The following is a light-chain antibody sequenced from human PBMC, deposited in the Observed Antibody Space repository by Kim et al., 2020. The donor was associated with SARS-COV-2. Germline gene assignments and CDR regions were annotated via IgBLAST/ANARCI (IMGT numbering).Light chain of an antibody. Sequence: LSPGEGATLSCRASQTVRGNYVAWYQQRPCQAPRPLIYGASRRATDVPDRFSASGSGTDFTLTISRLEPDDFGVYYRQQYGSAPDTFGQGTKLEI. CDR2: GAS. CDR1: QTVRGNY. V-gene: IGKV3-20*01. CDR3: QQYGSAPDT. J-gene: IGKJ2*01.